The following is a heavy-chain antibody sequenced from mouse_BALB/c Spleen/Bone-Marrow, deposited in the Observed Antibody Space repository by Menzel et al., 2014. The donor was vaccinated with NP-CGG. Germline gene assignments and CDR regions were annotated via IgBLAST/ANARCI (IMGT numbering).Heavy chain of an antibody. CDR3: ARGGNFAWFAY. J-gene: IGHJ3*01. D-gene: IGHD2-1*01. CDR2: ISSGSSTI. CDR1: GFTFSSFG. V-gene: IGHV5-17*02. Sequence: EVKLVESGGGLVQPGGSRKLSCAASGFTFSSFGMHWARRAPEKGLEWVAYISSGSSTIYYADTVKGRFTISRDNPKNTLFLQMTSLRSEDTAMYYCARGGNFAWFAYWGQGTLVTVSA.